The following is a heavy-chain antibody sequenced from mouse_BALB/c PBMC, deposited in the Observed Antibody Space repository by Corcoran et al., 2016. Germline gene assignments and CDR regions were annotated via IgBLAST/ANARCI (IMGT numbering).Heavy chain of an antibody. CDR3: AREGLFTTATAY. Sequence: QVQLQQSGAELMKPGASVKISCKATGYTFSSYWIEWVKQRPGHGLEWIGEILPGSGSTNYNEKFKGKATFTADTSSNTAYMQLSSLTSEDSAVYYCAREGLFTTATAYWGQGTLVTVSA. V-gene: IGHV1-9*01. D-gene: IGHD1-2*01. J-gene: IGHJ3*01. CDR1: GYTFSSYW. CDR2: ILPGSGST.